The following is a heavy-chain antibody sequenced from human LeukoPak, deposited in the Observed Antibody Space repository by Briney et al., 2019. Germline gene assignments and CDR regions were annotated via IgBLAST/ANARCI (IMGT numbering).Heavy chain of an antibody. Sequence: GGSLRLSCAASGFTFSNYGMNWVRQAPGKGLEWVSGIGDSGGSTYYADSVKGRFTISRDNSKNTLYLQMNSLRAEDTAVYYCAKGGSLTTVTHFDYWGQGTLVTVSS. CDR3: AKGGSLTTVTHFDY. V-gene: IGHV3-23*01. CDR1: GFTFSNYG. CDR2: IGDSGGST. D-gene: IGHD4-17*01. J-gene: IGHJ4*02.